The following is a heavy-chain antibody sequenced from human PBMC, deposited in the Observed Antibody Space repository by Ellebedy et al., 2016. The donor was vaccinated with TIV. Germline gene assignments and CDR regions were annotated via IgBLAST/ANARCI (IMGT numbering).Heavy chain of an antibody. CDR3: ARTDPWQPIDD. Sequence: MPSETLSLTCSVSGGSVSSTRYYWAWIRQPPGKGLEYIGSVYYSGSPYYNPSFKSPVTLSADTSKNQFSLNLRTVTAAETAVYYCARTDPWQPIDDWGQGILVSVSS. J-gene: IGHJ4*02. CDR1: GGSVSSTRYY. CDR2: VYYSGSP. V-gene: IGHV4-39*01. D-gene: IGHD2-21*02.